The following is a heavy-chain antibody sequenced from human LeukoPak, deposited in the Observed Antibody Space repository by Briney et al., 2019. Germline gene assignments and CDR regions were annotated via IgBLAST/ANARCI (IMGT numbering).Heavy chain of an antibody. V-gene: IGHV3-30*02. CDR2: IRYDGSNK. D-gene: IGHD3-22*01. CDR1: GFTFSSYG. CDR3: ARDSFDSSTFDY. Sequence: GGSLRLSCAASGFTFSSYGMHWVRQAPGKGLEWVAFIRYDGSNKYYADSVKGRFTISRDNSKNTLYLQMNSLRSEDTAVYYCARDSFDSSTFDYWGQGTLFTVSS. J-gene: IGHJ4*02.